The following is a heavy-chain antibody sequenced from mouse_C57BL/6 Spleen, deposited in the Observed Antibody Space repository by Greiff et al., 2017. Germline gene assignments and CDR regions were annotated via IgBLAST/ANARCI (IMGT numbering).Heavy chain of an antibody. CDR1: GYSITSGYD. CDR2: ISYSGST. CDR3: ARDLYGNYFDY. J-gene: IGHJ2*01. D-gene: IGHD2-1*01. Sequence: EVQLQQSGPGMVKPSQSLSLTCTVTGYSITSGYDWHWIRHFPGNKLEWMGYISYSGSTNYNPSLKSRISITHDTSKNHFFLKLNSVTTEDTATYYCARDLYGNYFDYWGQGTTLTVSS. V-gene: IGHV3-1*01.